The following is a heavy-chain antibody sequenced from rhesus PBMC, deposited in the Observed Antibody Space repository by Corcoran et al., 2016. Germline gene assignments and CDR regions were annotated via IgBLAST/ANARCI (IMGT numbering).Heavy chain of an antibody. Sequence: QVQLQESGPGLAKPSVTLSLTCAVSGGSLSDSYYWNWIRPPPGKGLEWSGNIYGSSGSTYYNPSLQSRVTISKDTSKNQFSLKLSSVTAADTAVYYCARDGGIAAEFDYWGQGVLVTVSS. D-gene: IGHD6-13*01. CDR3: ARDGGIAAEFDY. J-gene: IGHJ4*01. CDR1: GGSLSDSYY. V-gene: IGHV4S7*01. CDR2: IYGSSGST.